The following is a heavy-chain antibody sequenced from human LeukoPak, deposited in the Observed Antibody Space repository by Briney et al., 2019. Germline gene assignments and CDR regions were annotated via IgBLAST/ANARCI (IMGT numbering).Heavy chain of an antibody. CDR3: VSEIQSPFDY. Sequence: GGALRLGCAASGFTFSSYAMSWVRWAPGRGVEWVSAFSGSGGSTYSADSVTGRLSISRDNSKNTLYLQMNSLRAEDTAVYYCVSEIQSPFDYWGQGTLVTVSS. CDR2: FSGSGGST. V-gene: IGHV3-23*01. J-gene: IGHJ4*02. CDR1: GFTFSSYA.